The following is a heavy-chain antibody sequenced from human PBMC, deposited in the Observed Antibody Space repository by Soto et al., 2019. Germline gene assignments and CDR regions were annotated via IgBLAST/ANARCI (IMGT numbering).Heavy chain of an antibody. J-gene: IGHJ4*02. Sequence: SETLSLTCTLSGVNVSSDAYYWSWIRQSPGKGLEWIGNIYHTGSTYYTPSLKSPGALSLEKSQNQFSFWLCLVTAADTAVYYCARYRFSGTRWSKFDYWGQGSLVTVSS. CDR3: ARYRFSGTRWSKFDY. CDR1: GVNVSSDAYY. CDR2: IYHTGST. V-gene: IGHV4-30-4*08. D-gene: IGHD3-16*02.